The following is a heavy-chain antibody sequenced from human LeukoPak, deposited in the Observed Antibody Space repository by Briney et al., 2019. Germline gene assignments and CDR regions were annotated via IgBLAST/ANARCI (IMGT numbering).Heavy chain of an antibody. D-gene: IGHD6-19*01. J-gene: IGHJ4*02. CDR3: ARGRSGWFSSYYFDY. V-gene: IGHV4-34*01. Sequence: SETLSLTCAVYGGSFSGYYWSWIRQPPGKGLEWIGEINHSGGTNYNPSLKSRVTISVDTSKNQFSLKLSSVTAADTAVYYCARGRSGWFSSYYFDYWGQGTLVTVSS. CDR2: INHSGGT. CDR1: GGSFSGYY.